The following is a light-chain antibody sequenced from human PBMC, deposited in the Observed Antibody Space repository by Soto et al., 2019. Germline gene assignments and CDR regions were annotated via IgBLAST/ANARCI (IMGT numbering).Light chain of an antibody. V-gene: IGKV3-11*01. Sequence: EIVLTQSPDTLSLSPGERATLSCRASQSVRSSLAWYQQKPGQAPRLLIYDASNRATGIPARFSGSGSGTDFTLTISSLEPEDFAVYDGQQRSNWPPEGTFGPGTKVDIK. CDR2: DAS. CDR1: QSVRSS. J-gene: IGKJ3*01. CDR3: QQRSNWPPEGT.